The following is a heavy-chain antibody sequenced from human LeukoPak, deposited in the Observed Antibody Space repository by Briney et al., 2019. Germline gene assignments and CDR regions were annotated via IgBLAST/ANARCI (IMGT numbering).Heavy chain of an antibody. CDR1: GFPFRTYD. V-gene: IGHV3-21*01. Sequence: GGSLRLSCAASGFPFRTYDMHWLRQAPGKGLEWVSSISASSDKIYYADSAKGRFTIFRNYAQNSLSLQMNSLRAEDTALYYCATVRSGNTRDFDFWGQGTLVTVSS. CDR2: ISASSDKI. D-gene: IGHD2/OR15-2a*01. CDR3: ATVRSGNTRDFDF. J-gene: IGHJ4*02.